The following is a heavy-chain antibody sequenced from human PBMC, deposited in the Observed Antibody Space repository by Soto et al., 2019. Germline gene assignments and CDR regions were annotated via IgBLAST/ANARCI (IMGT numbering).Heavy chain of an antibody. J-gene: IGHJ6*02. CDR3: ARTDSSGWSTRYGMDV. D-gene: IGHD6-19*01. Sequence: GGSLRLSCAASGFTFSSYAMAWLRQVPGKGLEWVSGISGGGGDTYHADYVRGRFTISRDNSKNTLYLQMNSLRAEDAAVYYCARTDSSGWSTRYGMDVWGQGTTVTVSS. CDR2: ISGGGGDT. CDR1: GFTFSSYA. V-gene: IGHV3-23*01.